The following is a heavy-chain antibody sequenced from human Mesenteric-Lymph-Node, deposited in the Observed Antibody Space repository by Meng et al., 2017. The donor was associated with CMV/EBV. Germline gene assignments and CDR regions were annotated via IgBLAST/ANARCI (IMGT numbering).Heavy chain of an antibody. CDR3: APLNTYYYDSSGGS. D-gene: IGHD3-22*01. V-gene: IGHV4-39*01. CDR2: VYYSGGT. Sequence: SGRSISSSSYYWGWIRQPPGKGREWIGSVYYSGGTYYNPSLKSRVNISVDTSKNQFSLKLSSVTAADTAVYYCAPLNTYYYDSSGGSWGQGTLVTVSS. CDR1: GRSISSSSYY. J-gene: IGHJ5*02.